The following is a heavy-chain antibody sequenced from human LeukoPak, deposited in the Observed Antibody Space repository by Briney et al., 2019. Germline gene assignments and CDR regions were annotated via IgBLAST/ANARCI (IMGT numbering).Heavy chain of an antibody. D-gene: IGHD6-19*01. J-gene: IGHJ4*02. V-gene: IGHV1-2*02. Sequence: ASVKVSCKASGYTFSAYCMHWARQAPGQGLEWMGWINPKSGGTNYAQKFQDRVTMTRDTSISSTYMELSRLKSDDTAVYYCVRDLGISGWYAPPLGYFDSWGQGTLVTVSS. CDR1: GYTFSAYC. CDR3: VRDLGISGWYAPPLGYFDS. CDR2: INPKSGGT.